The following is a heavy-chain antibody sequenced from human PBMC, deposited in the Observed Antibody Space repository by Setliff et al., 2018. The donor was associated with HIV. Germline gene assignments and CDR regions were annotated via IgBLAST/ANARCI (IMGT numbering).Heavy chain of an antibody. Sequence: SETLSLTCTVSGGSINSGSYYWSWIRQPAGKGLEWIGYIYNSGSTNYNPSLTSRVTISADTSRNQFSLKLTSVTAADTAIYYCARGVNFDYWGQGTQVTVSS. CDR3: ARGVNFDY. D-gene: IGHD3-3*01. V-gene: IGHV4-61*10. J-gene: IGHJ4*02. CDR2: IYNSGST. CDR1: GGSINSGSYY.